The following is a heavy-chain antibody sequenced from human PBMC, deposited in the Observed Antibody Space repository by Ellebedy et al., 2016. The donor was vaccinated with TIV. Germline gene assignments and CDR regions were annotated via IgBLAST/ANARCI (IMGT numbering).Heavy chain of an antibody. J-gene: IGHJ4*02. Sequence: GESLKISXAASGFTFSSYAMSWVRQAPGKGLEWVSTISGSGGSTYYADSVKGRFTISRDNSKNTLNVQMNSLRAEDTAVYYCARGASTSWYDYWGQGTLVTVSS. CDR2: ISGSGGST. CDR1: GFTFSSYA. CDR3: ARGASTSWYDY. V-gene: IGHV3-23*01. D-gene: IGHD6-13*01.